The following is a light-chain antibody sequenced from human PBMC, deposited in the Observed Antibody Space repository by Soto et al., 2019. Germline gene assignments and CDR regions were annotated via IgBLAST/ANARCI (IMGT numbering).Light chain of an antibody. CDR1: QSVSRY. Sequence: EIVLTQSPPTLSFPACARDALXCRASQSVSRYLAWYQQKPGQAPRLLIYDASNRATGIPARFSGSGSGTDFTLTISRLEPEDFAVYYCQQYGSSGTFGQGTKVDNK. CDR2: DAS. CDR3: QQYGSSGT. J-gene: IGKJ1*01. V-gene: IGKV3-11*01.